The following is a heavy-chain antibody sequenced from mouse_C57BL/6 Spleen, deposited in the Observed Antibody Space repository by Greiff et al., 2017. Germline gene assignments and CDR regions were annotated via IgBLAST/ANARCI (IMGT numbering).Heavy chain of an antibody. Sequence: QVQLKQPGAELVRPGTSVKLSCKASGYTFTSYWMHWVKQRPGQGLEWIGVIDPSDSYTNYNQKFKGKATLTVDTSSSTAYMQLSSLTSEDSAVYYCATPRYDDKRFDYWGQGTTLTVSS. J-gene: IGHJ2*01. CDR1: GYTFTSYW. D-gene: IGHD2-12*01. CDR2: IDPSDSYT. CDR3: ATPRYDDKRFDY. V-gene: IGHV1-59*01.